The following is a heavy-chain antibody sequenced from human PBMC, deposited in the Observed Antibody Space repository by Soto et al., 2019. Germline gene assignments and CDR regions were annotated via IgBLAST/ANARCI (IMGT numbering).Heavy chain of an antibody. CDR2: IYYSGST. D-gene: IGHD3-22*01. Sequence: PSETLSLTCTVSGGSISSSSYYWGRIRQPPGKGLEWIGSIYYSGSTYYNPSLKSRVTISVDTSKNQFSPKLSSVTAADTAVYYCARRLYYDSSGFEGGGIDVWGQGTTVTVSS. CDR3: ARRLYYDSSGFEGGGIDV. V-gene: IGHV4-39*01. CDR1: GGSISSSSYY. J-gene: IGHJ6*02.